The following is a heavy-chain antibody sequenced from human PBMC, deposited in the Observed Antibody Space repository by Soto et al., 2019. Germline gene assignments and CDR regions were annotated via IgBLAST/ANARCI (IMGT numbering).Heavy chain of an antibody. CDR1: GYTFTSYA. D-gene: IGHD2-2*01. J-gene: IGHJ4*02. CDR3: ARLLGYCSSTSCYEGGH. V-gene: IGHV1-3*01. CDR2: INAGNGNT. Sequence: ASVKVSCKASGYTFTSYAMHWVRQAPGQRLELMGWINAGNGNTKYSQKFQGRVTITRDTSASTAYMELSSLRSEDTAVYYCARLLGYCSSTSCYEGGHWGQGTLVTVSS.